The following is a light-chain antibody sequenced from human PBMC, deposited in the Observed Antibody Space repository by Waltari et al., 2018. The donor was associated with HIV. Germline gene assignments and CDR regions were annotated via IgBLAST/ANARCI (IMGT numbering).Light chain of an antibody. Sequence: QSALTQPASVSGSPGQSITISCTGTSSNIGANNYVSWYQQHPGKAPNLIIYDVTKRPSGVSNRFSGSKSGNTASLTISGLQAEDEADYHCCSYAGSESSEVFGGGTKLTVL. CDR1: SSNIGANNY. V-gene: IGLV2-23*02. CDR2: DVT. J-gene: IGLJ2*01. CDR3: CSYAGSESSEV.